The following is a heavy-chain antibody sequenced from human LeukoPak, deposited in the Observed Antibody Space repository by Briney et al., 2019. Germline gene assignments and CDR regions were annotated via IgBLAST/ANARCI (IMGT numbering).Heavy chain of an antibody. CDR3: ASLPRDYYDSSGYYAEGGVDY. V-gene: IGHV3-30*04. Sequence: GRSLRLSCAASGFTFSSYAMHWVRQAPGKGLEWVAVISYDGSNKYYADSVKGRFTISRDNAKNSLYLQMNSLRAEDTAVYYCASLPRDYYDSSGYYAEGGVDYWGQGTLVTVSS. J-gene: IGHJ4*02. CDR2: ISYDGSNK. D-gene: IGHD3-22*01. CDR1: GFTFSSYA.